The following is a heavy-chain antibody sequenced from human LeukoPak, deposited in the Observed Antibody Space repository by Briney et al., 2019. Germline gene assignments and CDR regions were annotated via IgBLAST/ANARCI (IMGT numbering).Heavy chain of an antibody. J-gene: IGHJ4*02. V-gene: IGHV4-34*01. CDR2: INHSGST. D-gene: IGHD6-13*01. CDR3: ARQSSSWSDYFDY. Sequence: RPSETLSLTCAVYGGSFSGYYWSWIRQPPGKGLEWIGEINHSGSTNYNPSLKSRVTISVDTSKNQFSLKLSSVTAADTAVYYCARQSSSWSDYFDYWGQGTLVTVSS. CDR1: GGSFSGYY.